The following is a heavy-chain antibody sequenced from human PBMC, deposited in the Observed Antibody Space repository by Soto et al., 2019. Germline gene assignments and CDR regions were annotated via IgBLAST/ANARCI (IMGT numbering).Heavy chain of an antibody. CDR1: GGSVSSGSYY. D-gene: IGHD5-12*01. J-gene: IGHJ6*02. V-gene: IGHV4-61*01. CDR2: IYYSGST. CDR3: ARELNSGYDDYYYGMDV. Sequence: LSLTCTVSGGSVSSGSYYWSWIRQPPGKGLEWIGYIYYSGSTNYNPSLKSRVTISVDTSKNQFSLKLSSVTAADTAVYYCARELNSGYDDYYYGMDVWGPGTTVTVSS.